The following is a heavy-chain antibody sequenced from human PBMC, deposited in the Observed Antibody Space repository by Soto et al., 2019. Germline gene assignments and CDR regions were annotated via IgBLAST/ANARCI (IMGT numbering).Heavy chain of an antibody. D-gene: IGHD3-10*01. CDR1: GFTFSSYA. CDR3: AKDTMVRRVTNSFYSGMDV. Sequence: EVHLLESGGGLVQPGGSLRLSCVGSGFTFSSYAMSWVRQAPGKGLEWVSAISGSGDSTYYADSVKGRFTISRDNSKNTLYLPMNRLRVEDTAVYYCAKDTMVRRVTNSFYSGMDVWGQGTTVTVSS. CDR2: ISGSGDST. V-gene: IGHV3-23*01. J-gene: IGHJ6*02.